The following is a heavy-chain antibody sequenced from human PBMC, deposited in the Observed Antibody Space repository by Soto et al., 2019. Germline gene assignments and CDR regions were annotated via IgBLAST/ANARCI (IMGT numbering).Heavy chain of an antibody. CDR2: TRNKANSYTT. V-gene: IGHV3-72*01. CDR1: AFTFSDHY. Sequence: EVQLVESGGGLVQPGGSLRLSCAASAFTFSDHYMDWVRQAPGKGVEWVGRTRNKANSYTTEYAASVKGRFIISRDDSKNSRYLQMNSLQTEDTAVYYCATFRLALDYWGQGTLVTVSS. J-gene: IGHJ4*02. D-gene: IGHD3-16*01. CDR3: ATFRLALDY.